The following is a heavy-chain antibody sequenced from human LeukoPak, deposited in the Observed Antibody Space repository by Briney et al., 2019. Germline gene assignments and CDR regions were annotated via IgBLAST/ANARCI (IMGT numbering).Heavy chain of an antibody. CDR2: IRYDGSNK. CDR3: AKSGGIPAAAPLDY. D-gene: IGHD2-2*01. J-gene: IGHJ4*02. V-gene: IGHV3-30*02. CDR1: GFMFSRLG. Sequence: GRSLRLSCTASGFMFSRLGMQWVRQAPGKGLEWVAFIRYDGSNKYYEDSVKGRFTISRDNSKNTLYLQMNSLRAEDTAVYYCAKSGGIPAAAPLDYWGQGTLVTASS.